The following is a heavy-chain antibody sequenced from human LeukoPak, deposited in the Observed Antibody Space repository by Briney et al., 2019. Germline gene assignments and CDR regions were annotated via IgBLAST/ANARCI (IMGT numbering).Heavy chain of an antibody. Sequence: GGSLRLSCAASGFTFSNYWMSWVRQAPGKGLEWVANIKQDRSEKYYVDSVKGRFTISRQNAKKSLFLQMNSLRAEDTAVYYCARHRSGGSQDDAFDIWGQGTLVTVSS. J-gene: IGHJ3*02. CDR3: ARHRSGGSQDDAFDI. D-gene: IGHD2-15*01. CDR1: GFTFSNYW. CDR2: IKQDRSEK. V-gene: IGHV3-7*01.